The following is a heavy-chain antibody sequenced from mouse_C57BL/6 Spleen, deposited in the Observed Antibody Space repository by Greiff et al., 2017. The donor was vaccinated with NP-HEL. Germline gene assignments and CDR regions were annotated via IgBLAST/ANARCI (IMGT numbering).Heavy chain of an antibody. CDR2: INPYNGGT. CDR3: AKWLRRDYYAMDY. CDR1: GYTFTDYS. Sequence: EVQLQQSGPVLVKPGASVKMSCTASGYTFTDYSMNWVKQSHGKSLEWIGVINPYNGGTSYNPKFKGKATLTVYKSSSTAYMELNSLTSEDSAVYYCAKWLRRDYYAMDYWGQGTSVTVSS. J-gene: IGHJ4*01. V-gene: IGHV1-19*01. D-gene: IGHD2-2*01.